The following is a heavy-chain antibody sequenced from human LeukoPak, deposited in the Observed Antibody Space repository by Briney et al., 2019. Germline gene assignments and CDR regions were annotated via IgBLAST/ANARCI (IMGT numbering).Heavy chain of an antibody. CDR3: ARVDCSSTSCRYYYYYYYMDV. Sequence: GGSLRLSCAASGFTCSNVWMSWVRQAPGKGLEWVTYISSSGSTIYYADSVKGRFTISRDNGKNSLYLQMNSLRAEDTAVYYCARVDCSSTSCRYYYYYYYMDVWGKGTTVTVSS. J-gene: IGHJ6*03. D-gene: IGHD2-2*01. CDR2: ISSSGSTI. V-gene: IGHV3-11*04. CDR1: GFTCSNVW.